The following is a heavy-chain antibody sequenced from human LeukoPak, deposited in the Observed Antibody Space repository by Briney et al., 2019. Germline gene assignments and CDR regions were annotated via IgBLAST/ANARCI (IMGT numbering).Heavy chain of an antibody. CDR3: GKYIQTAVGANDY. V-gene: IGHV3-23*01. D-gene: IGHD1-26*01. CDR1: GFTFSSYP. Sequence: GGSLRLSCAASGFTFSSYPMNWVRQAPGKGLEWVSVLSGSGGATFYGDSVQGRFTISRDNSRDTLYLQMSSLRAEDTAVYYCGKYIQTAVGANDYWGQGTLVTVSS. CDR2: LSGSGGAT. J-gene: IGHJ4*02.